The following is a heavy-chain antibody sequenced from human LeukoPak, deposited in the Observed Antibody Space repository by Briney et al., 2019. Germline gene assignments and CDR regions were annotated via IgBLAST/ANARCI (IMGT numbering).Heavy chain of an antibody. D-gene: IGHD6-19*01. J-gene: IGHJ5*02. CDR2: ISGSGVIT. CDR3: AKDSGDTSGNWFDP. Sequence: PGRSLRLSCAASGFTFSSYAMSWVRQAPGKGLEWVSSISGSGVITYYTDSVKGRFTISRDNSKNTLFLQMNSLRAEDTDVYYCAKDSGDTSGNWFDPWGQGTLVTVSS. V-gene: IGHV3-23*01. CDR1: GFTFSSYA.